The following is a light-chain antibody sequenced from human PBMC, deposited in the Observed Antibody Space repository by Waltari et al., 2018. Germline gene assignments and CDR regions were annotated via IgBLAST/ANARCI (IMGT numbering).Light chain of an antibody. J-gene: IGKJ3*01. Sequence: DIQMTQSTSSLSASVGDRVTITCRASQSISSYLNWYQQKPGKAPKLLIYGASSLRGGAPSRFSGSRSGTDFTLTISSLQPEDFASYYCQQTSSSPLTFGPGTKLDIK. V-gene: IGKV1-39*01. CDR1: QSISSY. CDR3: QQTSSSPLT. CDR2: GAS.